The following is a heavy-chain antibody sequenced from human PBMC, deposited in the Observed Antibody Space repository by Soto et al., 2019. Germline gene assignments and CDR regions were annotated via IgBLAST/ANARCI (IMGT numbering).Heavy chain of an antibody. D-gene: IGHD6-19*01. CDR3: TTEYGYSSGQNDN. CDR1: GFTVSSNY. V-gene: IGHV3-53*01. CDR2: IYSGGST. Sequence: GGSLRLSCAASGFTVSSNYMSWVRQAPGKGLEWVSVIYSGGSTYYADSVKGRFTISRDNSKNTLYLQMNSLKIEDTAVYYCTTEYGYSSGQNDNWGQGTLVTVSS. J-gene: IGHJ4*02.